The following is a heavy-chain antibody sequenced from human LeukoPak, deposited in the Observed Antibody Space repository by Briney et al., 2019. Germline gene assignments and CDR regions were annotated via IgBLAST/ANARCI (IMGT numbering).Heavy chain of an antibody. CDR2: ISSSSSYI. J-gene: IGHJ4*02. D-gene: IGHD5-18*01. CDR1: GFTFSSYS. V-gene: IGHV3-21*01. CDR3: ARGEGYSYGQLGF. Sequence: GGSLRLSCAASGFTFSSYSMNWVRQAPGKGLEWVSSISSSSSYIYYADSVKGRFTISRDNAKNSLYLQMNSLRAEDTAVYYCARGEGYSYGQLGFWGQGTLVTVSS.